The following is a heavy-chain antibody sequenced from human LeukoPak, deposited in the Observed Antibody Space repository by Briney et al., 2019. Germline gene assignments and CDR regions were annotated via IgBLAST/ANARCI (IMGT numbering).Heavy chain of an antibody. Sequence: GESLKISCKGSGYSFTSYWIGWVRQMPGKGLEWMGIIYPADSDTTYSPSFQGQVTISADKSISTAYLQWSSLKTSDTAMYYCARGGQLVGWMDYCGMDVWGQGTTVTVSS. CDR3: ARGGQLVGWMDYCGMDV. J-gene: IGHJ6*02. D-gene: IGHD6-13*01. CDR2: IYPADSDT. CDR1: GYSFTSYW. V-gene: IGHV5-51*01.